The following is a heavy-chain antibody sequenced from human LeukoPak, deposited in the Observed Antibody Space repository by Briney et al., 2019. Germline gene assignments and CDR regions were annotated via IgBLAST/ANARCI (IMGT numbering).Heavy chain of an antibody. V-gene: IGHV3-23*01. J-gene: IGHJ4*02. Sequence: GGSLRLSCAASGFTFSSYAMSWVRQAPGEGLEWVSGISGGGSSTYYADSVKGRFTISRDNSKNTLYLQVNSLRADDTAVYYCAKMDFGSGSYYILNSPDNCGQGTLVTVSS. D-gene: IGHD3-10*01. CDR2: ISGGGSST. CDR3: AKMDFGSGSYYILNSPDN. CDR1: GFTFSSYA.